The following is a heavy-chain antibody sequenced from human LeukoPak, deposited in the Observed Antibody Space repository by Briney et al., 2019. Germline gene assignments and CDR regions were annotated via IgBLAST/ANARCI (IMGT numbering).Heavy chain of an antibody. Sequence: PSETLSLTCTASGGSISSYYWSWIRQPPGKGLEWIGYIYYSGSTNYNPSLKSRVTISVDTSKNQFSLKLSSVTAADTAVYYCARMYYYGSGSDYWGQGTLVTVSS. V-gene: IGHV4-59*01. J-gene: IGHJ4*02. CDR1: GGSISSYY. CDR3: ARMYYYGSGSDY. CDR2: IYYSGST. D-gene: IGHD3-10*01.